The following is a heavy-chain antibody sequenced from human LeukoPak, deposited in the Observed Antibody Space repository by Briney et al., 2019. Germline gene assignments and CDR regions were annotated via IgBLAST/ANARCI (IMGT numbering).Heavy chain of an antibody. V-gene: IGHV3-49*04. J-gene: IGHJ4*02. CDR3: TRGGQDLGKGNFFDY. D-gene: IGHD3-10*01. CDR1: GFIFGDYA. Sequence: PGWSLRLSCTPSGFIFGDYALSWVRQAPGKGLEWVGLIRSKAYGGTAEYAASVRDRFTVSRDDSKSVAYLQLNSLKTGDTAVYYCTRGGQDLGKGNFFDYWGQGTLVTVSS. CDR2: IRSKAYGGTA.